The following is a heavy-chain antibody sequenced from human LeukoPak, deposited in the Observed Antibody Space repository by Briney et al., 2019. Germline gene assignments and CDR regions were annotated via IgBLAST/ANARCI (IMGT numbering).Heavy chain of an antibody. CDR3: ARDTITFGGVIAQYYFDY. D-gene: IGHD3-16*02. CDR2: IYHSGST. V-gene: IGHV4-38-2*02. Sequence: PSETLSLTCGVSDYPITGGYYWAWIRQPPGKGLEWIGSIYHSGSTNYNPSLKSRVTISVDTSKNQFSLKLSSVTAADTAVYYCARDTITFGGVIAQYYFDYWGQGTLVTVSS. CDR1: DYPITGGYY. J-gene: IGHJ4*02.